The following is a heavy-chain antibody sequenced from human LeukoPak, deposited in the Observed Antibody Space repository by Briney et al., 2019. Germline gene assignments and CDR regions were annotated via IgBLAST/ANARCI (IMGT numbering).Heavy chain of an antibody. CDR3: ARVSNDYGGIDY. Sequence: ASVKVSCKASGYTFTGYYMHWVRQAPGQGLEWMGRINPNSGGTNYAQKFQGRVTITRDTSISTAYMELSRLRSDDTAVYYCARVSNDYGGIDYWGQGTLVTVSS. J-gene: IGHJ4*02. V-gene: IGHV1-2*06. D-gene: IGHD4-23*01. CDR1: GYTFTGYY. CDR2: INPNSGGT.